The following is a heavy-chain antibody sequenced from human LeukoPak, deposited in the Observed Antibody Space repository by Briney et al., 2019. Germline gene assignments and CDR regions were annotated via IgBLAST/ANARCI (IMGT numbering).Heavy chain of an antibody. Sequence: PGGSLRLSCAASGFTFSSYSMNWVRQAPGKGLEWVSSISSSSSYIYYADSVKGRFTISRDNAKNSLYLQMNSLRAEDTAVYYCARDPIMVRGVLDYWGQGTLVTVSS. CDR2: ISSSSSYI. CDR1: GFTFSSYS. J-gene: IGHJ4*02. V-gene: IGHV3-21*01. CDR3: ARDPIMVRGVLDY. D-gene: IGHD3-10*01.